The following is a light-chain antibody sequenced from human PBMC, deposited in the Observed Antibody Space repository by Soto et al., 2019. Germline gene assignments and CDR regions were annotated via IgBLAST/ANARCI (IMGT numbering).Light chain of an antibody. CDR3: ATWDDSLNGFYG. CDR1: TSNIGSNY. J-gene: IGLJ1*01. V-gene: IGLV1-47*01. CDR2: RNN. Sequence: SFLIRAPSASGTPGQGVTISCSGSTSNIGSNYVYWYHQLPGTAPKPLLYRNNQRPSGVPDRFSGSKSGPSASLAISGLRSDDEADYFCATWDDSLNGFYGFGTGTKVTVL.